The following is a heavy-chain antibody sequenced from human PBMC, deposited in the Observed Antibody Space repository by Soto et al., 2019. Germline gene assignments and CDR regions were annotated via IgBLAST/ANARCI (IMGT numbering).Heavy chain of an antibody. Sequence: QVQLVESGGGVVQPGRSLRLSCAASGFTFSSYGMHWVRQAPGKGLEWVAVISYDGSNKYYADSVKGRFTISRDNSKNTLYLQMNSLRAEHTAVYYCARNPIDYWGQGTLVTVSS. CDR1: GFTFSSYG. CDR2: ISYDGSNK. CDR3: ARNPIDY. V-gene: IGHV3-30*03. J-gene: IGHJ4*02.